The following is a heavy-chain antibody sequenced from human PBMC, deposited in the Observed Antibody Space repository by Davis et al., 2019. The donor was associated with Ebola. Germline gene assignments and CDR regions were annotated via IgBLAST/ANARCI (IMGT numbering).Heavy chain of an antibody. CDR3: ARTNLRVRAFVHNLNFDI. J-gene: IGHJ3*02. CDR2: IKEDGGEK. CDR1: GLIFNNYW. D-gene: IGHD1-14*01. Sequence: GESLKISCAASGLIFNNYWMSWIRQAPGKGPEWVAIIKEDGGEKYYVDSVEGRFTISRDNAKNSLYLQMNSLRAEDTAVYFCARTNLRVRAFVHNLNFDIWGPGTMVTVSS. V-gene: IGHV3-7*03.